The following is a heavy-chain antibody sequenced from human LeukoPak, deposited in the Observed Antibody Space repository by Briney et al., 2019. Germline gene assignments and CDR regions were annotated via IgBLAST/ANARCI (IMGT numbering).Heavy chain of an antibody. CDR3: VRDGDVLTGYGLDY. D-gene: IGHD3-9*01. Sequence: GGSLRLSCAASGFTFSSYAMSWVRQAPGKGLEWVSVISGSGDTTYYADSVKGRFTISRDNSKKTLYLQMSSLRAGDTAVYHCVRDGDVLTGYGLDYWGQGTLVTVSS. V-gene: IGHV3-23*01. J-gene: IGHJ4*02. CDR2: ISGSGDTT. CDR1: GFTFSSYA.